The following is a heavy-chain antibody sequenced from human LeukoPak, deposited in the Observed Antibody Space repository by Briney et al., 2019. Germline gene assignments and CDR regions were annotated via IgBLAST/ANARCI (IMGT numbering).Heavy chain of an antibody. CDR1: GYTFTGHY. CDR2: INPNSGGT. Sequence: ASVKVSCKASGYTFTGHYMHWVRQAPGQGLEWMGWINPNSGGTNYAQKFQGRVTMTRDTSISTAYMELSRLRSDDTAVYYCARDRWGSYFYWGQGTLVTVSS. J-gene: IGHJ4*02. D-gene: IGHD3-16*01. V-gene: IGHV1-2*02. CDR3: ARDRWGSYFY.